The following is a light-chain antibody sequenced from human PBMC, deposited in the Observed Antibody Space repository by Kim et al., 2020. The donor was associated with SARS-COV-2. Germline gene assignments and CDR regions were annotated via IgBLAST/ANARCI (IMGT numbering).Light chain of an antibody. CDR2: NVT. J-gene: IGLJ3*02. Sequence: GQSITIACSGTSSDVGGHDHVSWFQQYAGKAPKLIIYNVTRRPSGVSSRFSGSKSDNTASLAISGLQPDDEADYYCISYTTSGTWVFGGGTKLTVL. CDR1: SSDVGGHDH. V-gene: IGLV2-14*03. CDR3: ISYTTSGTWV.